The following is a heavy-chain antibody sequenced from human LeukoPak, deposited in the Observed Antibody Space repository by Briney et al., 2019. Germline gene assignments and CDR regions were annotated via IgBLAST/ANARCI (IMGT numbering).Heavy chain of an antibody. D-gene: IGHD3-10*01. CDR2: IHNSGTT. Sequence: SETLSLTCAVSGGPFSGYFWSWIRQSSGKRLEWIGEIHNSGTTNYNPSLNSRVTISEDTSKNQFYLNLSSVTAADTAVYYCARRYYYNLGSFPFDFWGQGTLVTVSS. V-gene: IGHV4-34*01. J-gene: IGHJ4*02. CDR1: GGPFSGYF. CDR3: ARRYYYNLGSFPFDF.